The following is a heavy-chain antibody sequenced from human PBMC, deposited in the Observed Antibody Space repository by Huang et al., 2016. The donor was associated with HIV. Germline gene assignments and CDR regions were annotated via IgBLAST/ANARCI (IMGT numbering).Heavy chain of an antibody. CDR3: AKTAGDRNSWYEYYYYMDV. CDR2: IQYDGNEN. Sequence: QVQLVESGGGVVQPGGSLRLYCVASGLLLNNYGMHWVRQAAGQGLEWVAFIQYDGNENYDADAMKGRSTITRDNSKNTLFLEMNRLRPEETAIYYGAKTAGDRNSWYEYYYYMDVWGKGTSVTVSS. CDR1: GLLLNNYG. J-gene: IGHJ6*03. V-gene: IGHV3-30*02. D-gene: IGHD6-13*01.